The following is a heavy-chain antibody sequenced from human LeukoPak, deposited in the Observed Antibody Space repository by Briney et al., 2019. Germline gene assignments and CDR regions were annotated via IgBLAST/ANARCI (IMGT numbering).Heavy chain of an antibody. CDR1: GSTFSSYG. Sequence: GGSLRLSCAASGSTFSSYGMSWVRQAPGKGLEWVSGISGSGGSTYYADSVKGRFTISRDNSKNSLYLQMNSLRAEDTAVYYCARDVFGPLRGSYYFDYWGQGTLVTVSS. D-gene: IGHD1-26*01. J-gene: IGHJ4*02. V-gene: IGHV3-23*01. CDR2: ISGSGGST. CDR3: ARDVFGPLRGSYYFDY.